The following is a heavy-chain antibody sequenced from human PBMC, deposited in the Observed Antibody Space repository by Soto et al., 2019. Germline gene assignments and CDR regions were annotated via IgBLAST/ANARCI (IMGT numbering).Heavy chain of an antibody. J-gene: IGHJ3*02. CDR1: GFSFMSYG. D-gene: IGHD3-10*01. CDR3: AKISWDYDGSGSFSHDGFDI. CDR2: ISYEGSNI. Sequence: GGSLRLSFAASGFSFMSYGMHWVRQAPGKGLEWVAVISYEGSNINYVHSVKGRFTISRDNSKNMLYLQMNSLKPEDTAVYYCAKISWDYDGSGSFSHDGFDIWGQGTMVTVSS. V-gene: IGHV3-30*18.